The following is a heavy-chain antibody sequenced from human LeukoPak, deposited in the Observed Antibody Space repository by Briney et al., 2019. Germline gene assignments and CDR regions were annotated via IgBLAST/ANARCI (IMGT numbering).Heavy chain of an antibody. V-gene: IGHV3-23*01. CDR3: AKGDIVYYDYYFDY. CDR2: ISGSGGST. Sequence: GGSLRLSCAASGFTFSSYAMSWVRQAPGKGVEWVSAISGSGGSTYYADSVKGRFTISRDNSKNTLYLQMNSLRAEDTAVYYCAKGDIVYYDYYFDYWGQGTLVTVSS. CDR1: GFTFSSYA. D-gene: IGHD2-15*01. J-gene: IGHJ4*02.